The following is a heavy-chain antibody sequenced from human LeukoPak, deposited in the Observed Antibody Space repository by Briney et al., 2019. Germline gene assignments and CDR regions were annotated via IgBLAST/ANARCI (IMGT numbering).Heavy chain of an antibody. CDR3: ARAHETTVTTPFDY. CDR1: GFTFDDYG. V-gene: IGHV3-20*04. Sequence: GGSRKLSCAASGFTFDDYGMSWVRQAPGKGLEWVSGINWNGGSTGYADSVKGRFTISRDNAKNSLYLQMNSLRAEDSALYYCARAHETTVTTPFDYWGLGTLVTVSS. D-gene: IGHD4-17*01. J-gene: IGHJ4*02. CDR2: INWNGGST.